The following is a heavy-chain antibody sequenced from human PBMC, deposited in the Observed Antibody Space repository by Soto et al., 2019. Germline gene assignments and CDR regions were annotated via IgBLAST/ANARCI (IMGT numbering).Heavy chain of an antibody. D-gene: IGHD6-13*01. J-gene: IGHJ6*02. V-gene: IGHV4-34*01. CDR2: INHSGST. Sequence: SETLSLTCAVYGGSFSGYYWSWIRQPPGKGLEWIGEINHSGSTNYNPSLKSRVTISVDTSKNQFSLKLSSVTAADTAVYYCARGLGSSIAAAEYYYYYGMDVWGQGTTVTVSS. CDR3: ARGLGSSIAAAEYYYYYGMDV. CDR1: GGSFSGYY.